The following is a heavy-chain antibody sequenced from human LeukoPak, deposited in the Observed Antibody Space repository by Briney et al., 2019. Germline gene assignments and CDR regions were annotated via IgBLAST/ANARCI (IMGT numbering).Heavy chain of an antibody. J-gene: IGHJ4*02. V-gene: IGHV4-4*09. CDR1: GGSFSPYY. D-gene: IGHD6-25*01. Sequence: SESLSLTSAVSGGSFSPYYWSWVRQTPGKGLEWIEYIYTSGTTNYNPSLKSRVTISVGTSKNQFSLNLNSVTAADTAVYYCAGIPATWGQGTLVTVSS. CDR2: IYTSGTT. CDR3: AGIPAT.